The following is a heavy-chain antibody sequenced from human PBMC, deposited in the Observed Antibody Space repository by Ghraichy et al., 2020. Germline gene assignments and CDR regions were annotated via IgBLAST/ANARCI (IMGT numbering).Heavy chain of an antibody. CDR1: GGSFNSATYY. Sequence: SETLSLTCSVSGGSFNSATYYWSWIRRHPGKGLEWVTYIYYTGTTWYNPSLKRPISTSLVTSKNQFPLKLTSVTAAVTDTYYRARASYWNHSFDSWGQGTLVNVSS. CDR2: IYYTGTT. D-gene: IGHD1-1*01. J-gene: IGHJ4*02. CDR3: ARASYWNHSFDS. V-gene: IGHV4-31*01.